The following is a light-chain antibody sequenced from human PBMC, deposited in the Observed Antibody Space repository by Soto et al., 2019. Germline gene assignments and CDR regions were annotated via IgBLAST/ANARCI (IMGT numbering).Light chain of an antibody. CDR1: QSVSRYY. CDR3: QQYGSSPYT. V-gene: IGKV3-20*01. Sequence: ENVLTQSPVTLSLSPGERATLSCRASQSVSRYYLAWYQQKPGQAPRLLIFGASSRATGIPGRFSGSGSGTDFTLTISRLEPEDFAVYYCQQYGSSPYTFGQGTKGDIK. J-gene: IGKJ2*01. CDR2: GAS.